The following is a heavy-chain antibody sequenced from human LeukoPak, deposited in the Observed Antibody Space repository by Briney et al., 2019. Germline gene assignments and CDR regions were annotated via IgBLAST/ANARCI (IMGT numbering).Heavy chain of an antibody. Sequence: WGSLRLSCAASGFTVSSNYMSWVRQAPGKGLEWVSVIYSGGSTYYADSVKGRFTISRDNSKNTLYLQMNSLRAEDTAVYYCARVLGYSSGWYEDYWGQGTLVTVSS. J-gene: IGHJ4*02. V-gene: IGHV3-53*01. CDR3: ARVLGYSSGWYEDY. CDR2: IYSGGST. D-gene: IGHD6-19*01. CDR1: GFTVSSNY.